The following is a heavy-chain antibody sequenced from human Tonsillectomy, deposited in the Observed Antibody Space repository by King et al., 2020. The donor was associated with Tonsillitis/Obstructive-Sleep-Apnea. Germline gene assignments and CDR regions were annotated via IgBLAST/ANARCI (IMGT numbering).Heavy chain of an antibody. J-gene: IGHJ4*02. Sequence: QLVQSGAEVKKPRASVKVSCKASGYTFTGYYMHWVRQAPGQGLEWMGWINPNSGGTNYAQTFQGWVPRTRDTSISTAYMALSRLSSDDTAVYYCARGTDDYGGKRAGTFDYWGQGALVTVSS. CDR2: INPNSGGT. V-gene: IGHV1-2*04. D-gene: IGHD4-23*01. CDR1: GYTFTGYY. CDR3: ARGTDDYGGKRAGTFDY.